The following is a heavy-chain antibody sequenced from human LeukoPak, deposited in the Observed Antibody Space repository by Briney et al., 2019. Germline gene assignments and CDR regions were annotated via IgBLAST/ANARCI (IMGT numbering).Heavy chain of an antibody. CDR2: ISSSGSTI. D-gene: IGHD6-19*01. CDR1: GFTFSAYT. CDR3: AKDSFGIAVAGTMDY. V-gene: IGHV3-48*01. Sequence: GGSLRLSCAPSGFTFSAYTMNWVRQAPGKGLEWVSYISSSGSTIYYADSVKGRFTISRDNSKNTLYLQMNSLRAEDTAVYYCAKDSFGIAVAGTMDYWGQGTLVTVSS. J-gene: IGHJ4*02.